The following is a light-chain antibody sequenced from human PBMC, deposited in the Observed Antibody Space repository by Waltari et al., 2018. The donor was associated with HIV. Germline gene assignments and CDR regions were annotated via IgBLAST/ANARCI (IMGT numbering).Light chain of an antibody. CDR1: QTVLYSPNNKNY. CDR2: WAS. J-gene: IGKJ1*01. V-gene: IGKV4-1*01. CDR3: QQYYSTPWT. Sequence: DIVMTQSPDSLAVSLGERATVNCQSSQTVLYSPNNKNYLAWYQQKPGQTPKLLIHWASTRESGVPDRFSGGGSGTDFTLTISSLQAEDVAVYYCQQYYSTPWTFGQGTKVEIK.